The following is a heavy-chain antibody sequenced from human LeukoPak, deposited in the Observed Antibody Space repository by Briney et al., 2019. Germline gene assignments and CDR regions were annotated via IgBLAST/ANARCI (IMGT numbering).Heavy chain of an antibody. Sequence: SETLSLTCTVSGGSISSYYWSWIRQPPGKGLEWIGYIYYSGSTNYNPSLKSRVTISVDTSKNQFSLKLSSVTAADTAVYYCARLPASLYCSSTICRTGELPSDAYFDYWGQGTLVTVSS. V-gene: IGHV4-59*01. D-gene: IGHD2-2*01. J-gene: IGHJ4*02. CDR2: IYYSGST. CDR1: GGSISSYY. CDR3: ARLPASLYCSSTICRTGELPSDAYFDY.